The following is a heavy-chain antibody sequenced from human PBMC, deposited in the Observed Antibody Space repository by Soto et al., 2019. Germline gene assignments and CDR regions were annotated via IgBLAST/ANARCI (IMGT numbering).Heavy chain of an antibody. V-gene: IGHV3-23*01. J-gene: IGHJ5*02. D-gene: IGHD5-12*01. Sequence: PGGSLRLSCAASGFTFSSYSMNWVRQAPGKGLEWVSGISARGGNTYYADSVKGRFTISRDNSKNTLYLQMNSLRAEDTAVYYCAIARGYIFGNWFDPWGQGSLVTVSS. CDR3: AIARGYIFGNWFDP. CDR1: GFTFSSYS. CDR2: ISARGGNT.